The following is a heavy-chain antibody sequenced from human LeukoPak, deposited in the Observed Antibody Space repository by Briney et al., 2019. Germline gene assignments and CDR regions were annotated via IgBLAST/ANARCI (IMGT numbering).Heavy chain of an antibody. CDR3: AREVGHIVVVPAAIGLVY. CDR1: GFTFSSYS. Sequence: GGSLRLSCAASGFTFSSYSMNWVRQAPGKGLEWVSYISSSSSTIYYADSEKGRFTISRDNAKNSLYLQMNSLRAEDTAVYYCAREVGHIVVVPAAIGLVYWGQGTLVTVSS. V-gene: IGHV3-48*01. D-gene: IGHD2-2*01. J-gene: IGHJ4*02. CDR2: ISSSSSTI.